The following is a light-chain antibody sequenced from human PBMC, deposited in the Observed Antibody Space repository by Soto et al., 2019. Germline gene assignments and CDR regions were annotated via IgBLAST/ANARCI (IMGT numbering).Light chain of an antibody. CDR3: MQGTHWPFT. CDR1: QSLVFRNGNTF. J-gene: IGKJ2*01. CDR2: MVS. V-gene: IGKV2-30*01. Sequence: DAVMTQSPVSLPVTLGQPAAISCRSSQSLVFRNGNTFLNWFHQRPGQSPRRLIYMVSNRDSGVPDRFSGSGSGTDFTLRISRVEAEDVGIYYCMQGTHWPFTFGQGTKLEIK.